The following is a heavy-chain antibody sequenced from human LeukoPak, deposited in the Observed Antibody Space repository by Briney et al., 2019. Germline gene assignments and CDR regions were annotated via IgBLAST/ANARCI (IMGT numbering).Heavy chain of an antibody. Sequence: GGSLRPSCAASGFTFSSYWMSWVRQAPGKGLEWVANIKQDGSEKYYVDSVKGRFTIARDNAKNSLYLQMNSLRAEDTAVYYCARGSVYYYDSSGYDYWGQGTLVTVSS. J-gene: IGHJ4*02. CDR2: IKQDGSEK. CDR3: ARGSVYYYDSSGYDY. V-gene: IGHV3-7*01. CDR1: GFTFSSYW. D-gene: IGHD3-22*01.